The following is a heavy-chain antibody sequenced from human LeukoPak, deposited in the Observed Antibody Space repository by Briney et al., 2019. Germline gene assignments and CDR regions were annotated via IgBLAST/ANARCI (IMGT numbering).Heavy chain of an antibody. CDR1: GFTFDNFA. CDR3: AKDLTGIVVVPAFDP. Sequence: PGGSLRLSCAASGFTFDNFAMHWVRQAPGKGLEWVAFIRYDGSNKYYADSVKGRFTISGDNSKNTLYLQMNSLRAEDTAVYYCAKDLTGIVVVPAFDPWGQGTLVTVSS. CDR2: IRYDGSNK. V-gene: IGHV3-30*02. J-gene: IGHJ5*02. D-gene: IGHD2-2*01.